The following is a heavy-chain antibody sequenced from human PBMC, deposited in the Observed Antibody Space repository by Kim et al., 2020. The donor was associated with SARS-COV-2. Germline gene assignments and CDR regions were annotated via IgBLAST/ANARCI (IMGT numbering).Heavy chain of an antibody. CDR1: GFTFSSYA. J-gene: IGHJ4*02. D-gene: IGHD3-22*01. CDR2: ISYDGSNK. Sequence: GGSLRLSCAASGFTFSSYAMHWVRQAPGKGLEWVAVISYDGSNKYYADSVKGRFTISRDNSKNTLYLQMNSLRAEDTAVYYCARDPGSGKTNYDSSGYYDYWGQGTLVTVSS. V-gene: IGHV3-30-3*01. CDR3: ARDPGSGKTNYDSSGYYDY.